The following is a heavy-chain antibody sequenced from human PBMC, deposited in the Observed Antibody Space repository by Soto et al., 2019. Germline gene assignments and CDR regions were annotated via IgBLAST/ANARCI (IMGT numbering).Heavy chain of an antibody. CDR2: IYYSGS. CDR1: GGSISSYY. J-gene: IGHJ6*02. V-gene: IGHV4-59*08. Sequence: SETLSLTCTVSGGSISSYYWSWIRQPPGKGLEWIGYIYYSGSNYNPSLMSRVTISVDTSNNQLYLKLSSVIAADSAVYYCAINADVWGQGTTVTVSS. CDR3: AINADV.